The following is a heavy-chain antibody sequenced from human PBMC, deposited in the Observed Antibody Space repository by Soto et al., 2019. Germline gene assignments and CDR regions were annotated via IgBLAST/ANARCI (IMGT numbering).Heavy chain of an antibody. V-gene: IGHV3-48*01. CDR2: ISSSSSTI. CDR1: GFTFSSYS. Sequence: VQLVESGGGLVQPGGSLRLSCAASGFTFSSYSMNWVRQAPGKGLEWVSYISSSSSTIYYADSVKGRFTISRDNAKNSLYLQMNSLRAEDTAVYYCARGDNWFDPWGQGTLVTVSS. J-gene: IGHJ5*02. CDR3: ARGDNWFDP.